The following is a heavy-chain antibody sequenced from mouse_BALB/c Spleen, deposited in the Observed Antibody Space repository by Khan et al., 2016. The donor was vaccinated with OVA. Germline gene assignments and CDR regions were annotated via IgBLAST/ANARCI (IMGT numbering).Heavy chain of an antibody. D-gene: IGHD2-10*01. J-gene: IGHJ2*01. Sequence: QVQLKESGPGLVAPSQSLSITCTVSGISITSDGVHWGCHPPGKGLERLGVIWAGGSTNYNSAPSFRLSISKDNSKSQVFLKVNALQADDTAIYYCARDLHNWGQGTTLTVSS. CDR2: IWAGGST. V-gene: IGHV2-9*02. CDR1: GISITSDG. CDR3: ARDLHN.